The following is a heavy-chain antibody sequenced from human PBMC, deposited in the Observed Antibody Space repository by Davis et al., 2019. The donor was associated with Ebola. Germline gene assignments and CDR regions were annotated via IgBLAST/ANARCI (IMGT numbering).Heavy chain of an antibody. J-gene: IGHJ5*02. D-gene: IGHD6-13*01. Sequence: SETLSLTCAVYGGSFSGYYWSWIRQPPGKGLEWIGEINHSGSTNYNPSLKSRVTISVDTSKNQFSLKLSSVTAADTAVYYCARQTWYLKPIDPWGQGTLVTVSS. CDR2: INHSGST. CDR3: ARQTWYLKPIDP. V-gene: IGHV4-34*01. CDR1: GGSFSGYY.